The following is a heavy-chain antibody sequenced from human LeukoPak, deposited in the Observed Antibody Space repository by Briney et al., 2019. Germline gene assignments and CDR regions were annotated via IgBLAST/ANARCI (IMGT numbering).Heavy chain of an antibody. CDR3: ARLGRDRYCSSTSCYENDY. V-gene: IGHV4-34*01. CDR1: GGSISSYY. CDR2: INHSGST. J-gene: IGHJ4*02. Sequence: SEALSLTCTVSGGSISSYYWSWIRQPPGKGLEWIGEINHSGSTNYNPSLKSRVTISVDTSKNQFSLKLSSVTAADTAVYYCARLGRDRYCSSTSCYENDYWGQGTLVTVSS. D-gene: IGHD2-2*01.